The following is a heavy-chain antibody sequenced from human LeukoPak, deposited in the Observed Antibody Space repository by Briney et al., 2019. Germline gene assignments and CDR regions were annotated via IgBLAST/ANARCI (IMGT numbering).Heavy chain of an antibody. CDR2: ISRSGDTL. CDR1: GFPFRDYY. Sequence: GGSLRLSCTASGFPFRDYYMTWIRQAPGKGLEWISYISRSGDTLYYADSVEGRFTISRDNAKNSLFLQMNSLRADDTAVYYCARELITIFGVVSPYYYGMDVWGQGTTVTVSS. CDR3: ARELITIFGVVSPYYYGMDV. V-gene: IGHV3-11*01. D-gene: IGHD3-3*01. J-gene: IGHJ6*02.